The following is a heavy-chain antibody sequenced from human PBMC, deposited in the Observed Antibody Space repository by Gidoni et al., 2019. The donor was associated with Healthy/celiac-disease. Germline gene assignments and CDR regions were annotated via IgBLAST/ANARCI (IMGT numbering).Heavy chain of an antibody. CDR2: ISGSGGST. D-gene: IGHD3-22*01. J-gene: IGHJ4*02. CDR3: AKDETTMIVVVSLFDY. CDR1: GFTLSSDA. V-gene: IGHV3-23*04. Sequence: EVQLVESGGGLVQPGGSLRLSCAASGFTLSSDAMSWVRQAPGKGLEWVSAISGSGGSTSYADSVKGRFTISRDNSKNTLYLQMNSLRAEDTAVYYCAKDETTMIVVVSLFDYWGQGTLVTVSS.